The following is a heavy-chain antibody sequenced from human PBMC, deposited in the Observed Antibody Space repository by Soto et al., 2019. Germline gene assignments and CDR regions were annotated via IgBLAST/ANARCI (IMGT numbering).Heavy chain of an antibody. D-gene: IGHD5-12*01. CDR2: IIPIFGTP. V-gene: IGHV1-69*01. J-gene: IGHJ4*02. CDR3: GSGGGYSGYDWVFDY. CDR1: GGTFSSYA. Sequence: QVQLVQSGAEVKKPGSSLKVSCKASGGTFSSYAISWGRQAPGQGLEWMGGIIPIFGTPNYAQKSQGRVRITADESTSTAYMELSSMRSEDTAVYYCGSGGGYSGYDWVFDYCGKGTLVTVSS.